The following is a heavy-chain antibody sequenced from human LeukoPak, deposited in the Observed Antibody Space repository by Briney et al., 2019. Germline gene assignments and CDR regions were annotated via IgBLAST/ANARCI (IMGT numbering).Heavy chain of an antibody. D-gene: IGHD3-22*01. CDR3: AREPGPLYYYDSSGFDY. J-gene: IGHJ4*02. CDR1: GGSISSYY. CDR2: IYYSGST. Sequence: SETLSLTCTVSGGSISSYYWSWIRQPPGKGLEWIGYIYYSGSTNYNPSLKSRVTISVDTSKNQFSLKLSSVTAADTAVYYCAREPGPLYYYDSSGFDYRGQGTLVTVSS. V-gene: IGHV4-59*01.